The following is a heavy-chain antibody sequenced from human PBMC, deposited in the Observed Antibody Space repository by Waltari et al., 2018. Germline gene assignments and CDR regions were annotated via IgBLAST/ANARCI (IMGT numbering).Heavy chain of an antibody. CDR3: ARDEAAAGTFDP. CDR1: GGSISSHY. V-gene: IGHV4-59*11. CDR2: IYYSGST. J-gene: IGHJ5*02. Sequence: QVQLQESGPGLVKPSETLSLTCTVSGGSISSHYWSWIRQPPGKGLEWIGYIYYSGSTNYNPSLKSRVTISVDTSKNQFSLKLSSVTAADTAVYYCARDEAAAGTFDPLGQGTLVTVSS. D-gene: IGHD6-13*01.